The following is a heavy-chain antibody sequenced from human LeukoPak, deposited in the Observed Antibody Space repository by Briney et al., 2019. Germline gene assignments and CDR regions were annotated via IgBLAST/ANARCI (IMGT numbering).Heavy chain of an antibody. CDR3: ARDGYSSGLAPFDP. CDR1: GFTFSSYA. CDR2: ISYDGSNK. J-gene: IGHJ5*02. Sequence: GGSLRLSCAPSGFTFSSYAMHWVRQAPGKGLEWVAVISYDGSNKYYADSVKGRFTISRDNSKNTLYLQMNSLRAEDTAVYYCARDGYSSGLAPFDPWGQGTLVTVSS. D-gene: IGHD3-22*01. V-gene: IGHV3-30-3*01.